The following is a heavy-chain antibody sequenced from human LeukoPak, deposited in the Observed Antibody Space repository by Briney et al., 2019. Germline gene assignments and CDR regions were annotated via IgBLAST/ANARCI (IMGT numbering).Heavy chain of an antibody. Sequence: PGGSLRLSCAASGFTFSSYSMNWVRQAPGKGLEWVSSISSSGTYIYYADSLKGRFSISRDNAKNSLYLQMNSLRAEDTAIYYCACHFDWSAYHDAFDIWGQGTMVTVSS. CDR2: ISSSGTYI. V-gene: IGHV3-21*01. CDR1: GFTFSSYS. J-gene: IGHJ3*02. D-gene: IGHD3-3*01. CDR3: ACHFDWSAYHDAFDI.